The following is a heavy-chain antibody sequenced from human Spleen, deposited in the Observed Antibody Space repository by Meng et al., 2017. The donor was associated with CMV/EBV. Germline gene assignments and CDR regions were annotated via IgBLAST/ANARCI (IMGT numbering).Heavy chain of an antibody. J-gene: IGHJ4*02. V-gene: IGHV3-33*01. CDR2: IWYDGSNK. CDR1: GFTFSSYG. CDR3: ASRSIGSYWGPFDY. Sequence: GESLKISCAASGFTFSSYGMHCVRQAPGKGLEWVAVIWYDGSNKYYADSVKGRFTISRDNSKNTLYLQMNSLRAEDTAVYYCASRSIGSYWGPFDYWGQGTLVTVSS. D-gene: IGHD1-26*01.